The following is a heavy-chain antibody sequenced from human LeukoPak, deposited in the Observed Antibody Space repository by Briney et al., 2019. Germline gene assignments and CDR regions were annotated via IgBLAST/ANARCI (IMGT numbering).Heavy chain of an antibody. CDR1: GESISGFY. Sequence: SETLSLTCTVSGESISGFYWTWIRQPPGKGLEWIGYIYYSGSTNYNPSLKSRVTISVDTSKNQFSLKLSSVTATETAVYYCARGVVIAPQTFDYWGQGTLVTVSS. J-gene: IGHJ4*02. CDR3: ARGVVIAPQTFDY. CDR2: IYYSGST. D-gene: IGHD2-21*01. V-gene: IGHV4-59*01.